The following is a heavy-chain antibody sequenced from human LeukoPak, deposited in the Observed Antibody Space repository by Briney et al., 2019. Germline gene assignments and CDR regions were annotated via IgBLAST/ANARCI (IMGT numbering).Heavy chain of an antibody. CDR1: GYTFTNYG. V-gene: IGHV1-18*01. Sequence: GAPVKVSCKASGYTFTNYGISWVRQAPGQGLEWMGWISAYNGNTNYAQKFQGRITMTTDTSTSTAYMELRSLRSDDTAVYYCARDLKMGYSSGRYSWGTGSSNDYWGQGTLVTVSS. D-gene: IGHD6-19*01. CDR3: ARDLKMGYSSGRYSWGTGSSNDY. J-gene: IGHJ4*02. CDR2: ISAYNGNT.